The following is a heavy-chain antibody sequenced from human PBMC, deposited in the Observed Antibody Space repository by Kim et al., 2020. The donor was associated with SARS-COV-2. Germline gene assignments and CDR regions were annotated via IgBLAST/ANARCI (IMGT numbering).Heavy chain of an antibody. V-gene: IGHV4-61*01. CDR3: ARMQNYDILTGYSLFDY. CDR1: GGSVSSGSYY. Sequence: SETLSLTCTVSGGSVSSGSYYWSWIRQPPGKGLEWIGYIYYSGSTNYNPSLKSRVTISADTSKNQFSLKLSSVTAADTAVYYCARMQNYDILTGYSLFDYWGQGTLVTVSS. J-gene: IGHJ4*02. D-gene: IGHD3-9*01. CDR2: IYYSGST.